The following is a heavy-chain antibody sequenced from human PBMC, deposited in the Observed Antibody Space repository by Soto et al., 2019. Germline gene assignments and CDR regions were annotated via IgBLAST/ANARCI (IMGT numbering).Heavy chain of an antibody. CDR3: ARDYYDRRGYADSSVH. CDR2: ISYDGSNK. J-gene: IGHJ4*01. D-gene: IGHD3-22*01. CDR1: RFTFTSYA. Sequence: GGSLRLSCAASRFTFTSYAMHWVRQAPGKGLEWVAVISYDGSNKYYADSVKGRFTISRDNSKTTLYLQMNSLRAEDTAVYYCARDYYDRRGYADSSVHWGHGTLVTVSS. V-gene: IGHV3-30-3*01.